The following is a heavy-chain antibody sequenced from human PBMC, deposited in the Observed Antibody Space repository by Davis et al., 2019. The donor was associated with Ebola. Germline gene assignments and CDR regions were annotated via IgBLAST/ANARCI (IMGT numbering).Heavy chain of an antibody. D-gene: IGHD3-22*01. CDR3: ARDSYYYDSSGYQYYFDY. Sequence: DSMKGRFTISRDNAKNSLYLQMNSLRAEDTAVYYCARDSYYYDSSGYQYYFDYWGQGTLVTVSS. V-gene: IGHV3-21*01. J-gene: IGHJ4*02.